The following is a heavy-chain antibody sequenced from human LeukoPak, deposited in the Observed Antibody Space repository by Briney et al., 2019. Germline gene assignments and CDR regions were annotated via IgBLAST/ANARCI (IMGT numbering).Heavy chain of an antibody. CDR3: AGTPRWDLLPLHY. Sequence: PSGTLSLTCAVSGGSISSSNWWSWVRQPPGKGLEWIGEIYHSGSTNYNPSLKSRVTISVDTSKNQFSLKLGSVTAADTAVYYCAGTPRWDLLPLHYWGQGTLVTVSS. CDR1: GGSISSSNW. J-gene: IGHJ4*02. V-gene: IGHV4-4*02. CDR2: IYHSGST. D-gene: IGHD1-26*01.